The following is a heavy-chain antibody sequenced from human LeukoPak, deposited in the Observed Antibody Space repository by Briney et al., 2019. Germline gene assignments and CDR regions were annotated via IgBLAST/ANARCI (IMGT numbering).Heavy chain of an antibody. CDR1: GFIFSTYG. V-gene: IGHV3-30*18. CDR3: AKGTLTPHN. J-gene: IGHJ4*02. CDR2: ISYDGSNK. Sequence: PGGSLRLSCAVSGFIFSTYGMHWDRQAPGKGLEWVAVISYDGSNKYYADSVKGRFTISRDNSKNTLYLQMNSLRVDDTAVYYCAKGTLTPHNWGQGTLVTVSS. D-gene: IGHD1/OR15-1a*01.